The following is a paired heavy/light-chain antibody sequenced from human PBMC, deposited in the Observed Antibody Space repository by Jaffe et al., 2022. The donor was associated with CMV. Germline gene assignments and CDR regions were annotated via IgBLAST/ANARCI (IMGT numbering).Light chain of an antibody. Sequence: SYKLTQSPSVSVSPGQTARITCSGDALPRRSAYWFQQKPGQAPVLVIYKDSERPSGIPERFSGSSSGTTVTLTISGVQAEDEADYYCQSTDNSGIYVVFGGGTRVTVL. V-gene: IGLV3-25*03. CDR2: KDS. J-gene: IGLJ3*02. CDR1: ALPRRS. CDR3: QSTDNSGIYVV.
Heavy chain of an antibody. J-gene: IGHJ4*02. Sequence: QVQLVQSGAEVKKPGASVKVSCKASGYTFTNYYMHWVRQAPGQGLEWMGIINLTDDIKSYAQRFQGRVIMTRDTSTSTVYMELSSLRSEDTAMYYCARDGPNNFDYWGQGTLVTVSS. CDR1: GYTFTNYY. CDR3: ARDGPNNFDY. CDR2: INLTDDIK. V-gene: IGHV1-46*01.